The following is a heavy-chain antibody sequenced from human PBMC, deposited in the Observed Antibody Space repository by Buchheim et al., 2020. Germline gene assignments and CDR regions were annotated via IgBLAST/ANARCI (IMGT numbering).Heavy chain of an antibody. CDR1: GFTTSNFW. CDR3: ARGGGNFDS. V-gene: IGHV3-7*04. D-gene: IGHD3-16*01. CDR2: IKQDGSDK. Sequence: EVQLVESGGGLVQPGGSLRLSCAASGFTTSNFWMSWVRQAPGKGLQWVASIKQDGSDKYYVDSLKGRFTISRDNAKNSLVLQMNSLEAGDTAVYYCARGGGNFDSWGQGTL. J-gene: IGHJ4*02.